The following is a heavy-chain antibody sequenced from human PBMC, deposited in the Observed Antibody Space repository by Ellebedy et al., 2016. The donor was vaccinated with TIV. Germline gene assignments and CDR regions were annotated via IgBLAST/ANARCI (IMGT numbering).Heavy chain of an antibody. D-gene: IGHD2-15*01. V-gene: IGHV4-59*01. CDR2: IFYSGST. CDR3: AHSDSYFGMDV. CDR1: GGPITNYY. Sequence: MPSETLSLTCTVSGGPITNYYWSWIRQSPGKGLEWLGYIFYSGSTNYNPSLKGRVTISIDTSKNQFSLKLSSVTPADTAIYYCAHSDSYFGMDVWGQGTTVTVSS. J-gene: IGHJ6*02.